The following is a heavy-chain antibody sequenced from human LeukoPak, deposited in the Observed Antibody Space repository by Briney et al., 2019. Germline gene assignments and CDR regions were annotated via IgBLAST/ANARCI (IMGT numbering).Heavy chain of an antibody. V-gene: IGHV4-34*01. CDR3: VREHHIVIPTARTYYYYYMDV. D-gene: IGHD5-12*01. J-gene: IGHJ6*03. CDR2: ARDSGRT. CDR1: GGTFSDYY. Sequence: SETLSLTCAAYGGTFSDYYWSWIRQSPGKGLEWIGEARDSGRTNYNPSFKSRVTISINTNKKQFSHRRIFMTAADTAVYYCVREHHIVIPTARTYYYYYMDVWGKGTTVTVSS.